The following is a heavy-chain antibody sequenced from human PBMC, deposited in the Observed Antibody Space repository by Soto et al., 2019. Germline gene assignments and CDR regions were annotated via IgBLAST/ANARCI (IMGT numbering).Heavy chain of an antibody. CDR1: GFTFSSYA. V-gene: IGHV3-30-3*01. D-gene: IGHD3-3*01. CDR2: ISYDGSNK. CDR3: ARARYDFWSGYYNSNYYYGMDV. J-gene: IGHJ6*02. Sequence: GGSLRLSCAASGFTFSSYAMHWVRQAPGKGLEWVAVISYDGSNKYYADSVKGRFTISRDNSKNTLYLQMNSLRAEDTAVYYCARARYDFWSGYYNSNYYYGMDVWGQGTTVTVSS.